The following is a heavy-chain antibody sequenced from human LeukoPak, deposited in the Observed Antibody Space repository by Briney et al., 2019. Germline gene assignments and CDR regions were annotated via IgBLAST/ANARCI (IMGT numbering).Heavy chain of an antibody. V-gene: IGHV4-34*01. CDR3: ARDGYDFWSGYGSSWYYFDY. CDR2: INHSGST. J-gene: IGHJ4*02. Sequence: SETLSLTCAVYGGSFSGYYWSWIRQPPGKGLEWIGEINHSGSTNYNPSLKSRVTISVDTSKNQFSLKLSSVTAADTAVYYCARDGYDFWSGYGSSWYYFDYWGQGTLVTVSS. CDR1: GGSFSGYY. D-gene: IGHD3-3*01.